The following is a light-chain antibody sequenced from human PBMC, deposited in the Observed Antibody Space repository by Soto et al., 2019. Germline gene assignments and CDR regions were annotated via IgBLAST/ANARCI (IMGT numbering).Light chain of an antibody. CDR3: QSYVSSLSCYF. CDR1: SSNIGAGYD. Sequence: QSVLTQPPSVSGAPGQRVTISCTGSSSNIGAGYDVHWYQQLPGTAPQLLIYGNNNRPSGVPDRFSGSKSGTSASRAITGLQVEDEADYYRQSYVSSLSCYFFGTGTQVTVL. J-gene: IGLJ1*01. CDR2: GNN. V-gene: IGLV1-40*01.